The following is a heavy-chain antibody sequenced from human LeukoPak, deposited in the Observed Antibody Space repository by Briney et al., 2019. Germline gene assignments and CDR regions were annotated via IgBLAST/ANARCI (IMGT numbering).Heavy chain of an antibody. V-gene: IGHV4-59*11. D-gene: IGHD5-18*01. J-gene: IGHJ4*02. CDR2: IYYSGIT. CDR1: GDSITSHY. Sequence: PSETLSLTCTVSGDSITSHYWSWIAQPPGKRLEWIGNIYYSGITNYNPSLKSRVTISVDTSKNQFSLNLSSVTAADTAVYYCARYSYGGYYFDYWGQGTLVTVSS. CDR3: ARYSYGGYYFDY.